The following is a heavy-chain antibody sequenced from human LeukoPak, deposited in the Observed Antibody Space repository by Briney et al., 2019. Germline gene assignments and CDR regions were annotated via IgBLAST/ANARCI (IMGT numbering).Heavy chain of an antibody. D-gene: IGHD4-17*01. V-gene: IGHV1-18*01. CDR1: GYTFTNHG. J-gene: IGHJ4*02. CDR2: ISGYNGNT. Sequence: ASVMVFCKTSGYTFTNHGISWVRQAPGQGLEWMGWISGYNGNTNYVQKFRGRITMTTDTSTSTAYLQLRSLRSDDTALYYCARDLSLGRHDDGEPFDFWGQGTLVTVSS. CDR3: ARDLSLGRHDDGEPFDF.